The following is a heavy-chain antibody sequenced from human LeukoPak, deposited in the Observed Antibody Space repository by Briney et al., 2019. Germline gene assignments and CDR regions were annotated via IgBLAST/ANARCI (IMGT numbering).Heavy chain of an antibody. CDR1: GFTFSNYG. Sequence: GGSLRLSCAASGFTFSNYGMHWVRQAPGKGLEWVAVIWYDGSNKYYGDSVKGRFTISRDNSKNTLYLQMNSLRAEDTAVYYCAKARQARDYGDYFDYWGQGTLVTVSS. V-gene: IGHV3-33*06. CDR3: AKARQARDYGDYFDY. CDR2: IWYDGSNK. D-gene: IGHD4-17*01. J-gene: IGHJ4*02.